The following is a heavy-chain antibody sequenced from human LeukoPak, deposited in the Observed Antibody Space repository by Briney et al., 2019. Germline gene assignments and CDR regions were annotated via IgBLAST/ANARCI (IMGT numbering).Heavy chain of an antibody. Sequence: GGSLRLSCVASGFTFSSYNMHWVRQAPGKGLEWVAVISYGGSNKYYADSVKGRSTISRDNSKNTLYLQVNSLGPEDTAVYYCGRDTVGYGGAFDIWGQGTMVTVSS. J-gene: IGHJ3*02. CDR1: GFTFSSYN. CDR2: ISYGGSNK. CDR3: GRDTVGYGGAFDI. V-gene: IGHV3-30-3*01. D-gene: IGHD5-18*01.